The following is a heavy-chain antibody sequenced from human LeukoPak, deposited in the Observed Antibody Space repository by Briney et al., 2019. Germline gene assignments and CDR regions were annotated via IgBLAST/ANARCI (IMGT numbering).Heavy chain of an antibody. V-gene: IGHV4-61*01. Sequence: SETLSLTCTVSGGSVISGICYWSWIRQPPGKGLEWIGYVSHSGNTNYNPSLKSRVTISKDTSKNQFSLNLSSVTAADTAVYYCVREHDWGDFDFWGQGTLVTVSS. CDR3: VREHDWGDFDF. J-gene: IGHJ4*02. CDR2: VSHSGNT. CDR1: GGSVISGICY. D-gene: IGHD3-9*01.